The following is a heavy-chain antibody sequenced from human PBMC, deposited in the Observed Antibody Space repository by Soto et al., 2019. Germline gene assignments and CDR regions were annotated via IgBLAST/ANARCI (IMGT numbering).Heavy chain of an antibody. CDR3: AFNSGSGSYYFDY. Sequence: EVQLLESGGGLVQPGGSLRLSCAASGFTFSSYAMWWVRQAPGKGLECVSAISGGGETTYYADSVKGQFTISRDNSKKTLYPQMNSLRAEDTAVYYCAFNSGSGSYYFDYWGQGTLVTVSS. CDR1: GFTFSSYA. CDR2: ISGGGETT. J-gene: IGHJ4*02. V-gene: IGHV3-23*01. D-gene: IGHD3-10*01.